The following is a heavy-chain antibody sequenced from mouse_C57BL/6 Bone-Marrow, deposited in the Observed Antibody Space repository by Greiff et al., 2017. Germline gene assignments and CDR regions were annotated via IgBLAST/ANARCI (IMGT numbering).Heavy chain of an antibody. V-gene: IGHV1-82*01. J-gene: IGHJ4*01. CDR1: GYAFSSSW. Sequence: QVQLQQSGPELVKPGASVKISCKASGYAFSSSWMNWVKQRPGQGLEWLGRIYPGDGDTNYNGKFKGKATLTADKSSSTAYMQLSSLTSEDSAVYFCARELRGYAMDYWGQGTSGTGSS. CDR2: IYPGDGDT. D-gene: IGHD1-1*01. CDR3: ARELRGYAMDY.